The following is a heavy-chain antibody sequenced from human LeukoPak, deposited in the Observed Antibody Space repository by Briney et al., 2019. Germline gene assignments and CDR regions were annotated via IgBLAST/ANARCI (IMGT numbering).Heavy chain of an antibody. Sequence: GGSLRLSCAASGFTFSSYAMSWVRQAPGKGLEWVSTISGSGGSTYYADSVKDRFTISRDNSKNTLYLQMNSLRAEDTAVYYCAKPLGQWYSSSSRINYYYYYMDVWGKGTTVTVSS. D-gene: IGHD6-6*01. CDR1: GFTFSSYA. J-gene: IGHJ6*03. CDR3: AKPLGQWYSSSSRINYYYYYMDV. CDR2: ISGSGGST. V-gene: IGHV3-23*01.